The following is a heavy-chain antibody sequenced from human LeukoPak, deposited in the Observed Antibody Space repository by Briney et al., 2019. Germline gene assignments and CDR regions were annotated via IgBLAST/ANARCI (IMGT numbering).Heavy chain of an antibody. CDR2: ISSSSSYI. D-gene: IGHD3-22*01. V-gene: IGHV3-21*01. CDR1: GFTFGSYS. J-gene: IGHJ4*02. CDR3: ARGPDSSGYYYVPDY. Sequence: GGSLRLSCAASGFTFGSYSMNWVRQAPGKGLEWVSSISSSSSYIYYADSAKGRFTISRDNAKNSLYLQMNSLRAEDTAVYYCARGPDSSGYYYVPDYWGQGTLVTVSS.